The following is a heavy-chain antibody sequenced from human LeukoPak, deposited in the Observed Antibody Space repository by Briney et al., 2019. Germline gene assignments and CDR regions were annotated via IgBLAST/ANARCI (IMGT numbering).Heavy chain of an antibody. V-gene: IGHV4-59*08. CDR1: GGSISSYY. CDR2: IYYSGST. Sequence: SETLSLTCTVSGGSISSYYWSWIRQPPGKGLEWIGYIYYSGSTNYNPSLESRVTISVDTSKNQFSLKLSSVTAADTAVYYCARSGYSSGWYFGAFDIWGQGTMVTVSS. CDR3: ARSGYSSGWYFGAFDI. J-gene: IGHJ3*02. D-gene: IGHD6-19*01.